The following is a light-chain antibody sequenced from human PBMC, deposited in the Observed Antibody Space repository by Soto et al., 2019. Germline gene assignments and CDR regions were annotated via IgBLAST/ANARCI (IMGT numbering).Light chain of an antibody. CDR3: KKYIIALHT. J-gene: IGKJ4*01. Sequence: DIQMTQSPSSLSASVGDRVTITCRASQGITNFLAWYQQKPGKVPRLLIYAASTLQSGVPSRFSGSGSGTDYTNTSSSLQPEDVANYYRKKYIIALHTFGEGTKVEIK. V-gene: IGKV1-27*01. CDR1: QGITNF. CDR2: AAS.